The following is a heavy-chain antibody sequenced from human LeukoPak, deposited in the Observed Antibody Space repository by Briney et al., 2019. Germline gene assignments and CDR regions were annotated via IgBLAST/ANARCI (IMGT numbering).Heavy chain of an antibody. Sequence: KPSETLSLTCTVSGYSISSGYYWGWIRQAPGKGLEWIGSIYHSGSTYYNPTLKSRVTISVDTSKNQFSLKLSSVTAADTAVYYCARDRAAASRAFDIWGQGTTVTVSS. CDR2: IYHSGST. CDR3: ARDRAAASRAFDI. D-gene: IGHD6-13*01. CDR1: GYSISSGYY. V-gene: IGHV4-38-2*02. J-gene: IGHJ3*02.